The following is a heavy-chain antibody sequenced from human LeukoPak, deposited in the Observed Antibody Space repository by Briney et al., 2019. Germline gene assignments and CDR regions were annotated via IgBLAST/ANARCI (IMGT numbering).Heavy chain of an antibody. Sequence: ASVKVSCKVSGYTLTELSMHWVRQAPGKGLEWMGGFDPEDGETIYAQKFQGRVTMTEDTSTDTAYMELSSLRPEDTAVYYCATVRPVGATPLGAFDIWGQGTMVTVSS. CDR1: GYTLTELS. V-gene: IGHV1-24*01. J-gene: IGHJ3*02. CDR2: FDPEDGET. CDR3: ATVRPVGATPLGAFDI. D-gene: IGHD1-26*01.